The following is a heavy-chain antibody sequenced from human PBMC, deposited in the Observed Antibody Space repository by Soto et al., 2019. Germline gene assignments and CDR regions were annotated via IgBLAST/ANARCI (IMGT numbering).Heavy chain of an antibody. CDR1: GFTFRSYW. Sequence: EVQLVESGGGLVQPGGSLRLSCAASGFTFRSYWMHWVRQVPGKGLVWVSRIDSDGSSTNYADSVKGRFTISRDNAKNTVYLQMNSLRTEDRGVYYCASPVAAVGTHRSFYGLDAWGQGTTVSVSS. D-gene: IGHD6-25*01. CDR3: ASPVAAVGTHRSFYGLDA. V-gene: IGHV3-74*01. CDR2: IDSDGSST. J-gene: IGHJ6*01.